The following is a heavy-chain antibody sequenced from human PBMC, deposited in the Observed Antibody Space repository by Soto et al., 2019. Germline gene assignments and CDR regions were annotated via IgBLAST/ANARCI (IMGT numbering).Heavy chain of an antibody. D-gene: IGHD3-16*02. CDR2: MNPNSGNT. V-gene: IGHV1-8*01. CDR3: ARAEIMITFGGVIVNHAFDI. CDR1: GYTFTSYD. Sequence: ASVKVSCKASGYTFTSYDINWVRQATGQGLEWMGWMNPNSGNTGYAQKFQGRVTMTRNTSISTAYMELSSLRSEDTAVYYCARAEIMITFGGVIVNHAFDIRGQGTMVTVSS. J-gene: IGHJ3*02.